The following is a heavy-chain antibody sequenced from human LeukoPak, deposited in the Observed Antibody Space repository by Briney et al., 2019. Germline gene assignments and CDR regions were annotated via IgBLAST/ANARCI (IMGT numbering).Heavy chain of an antibody. Sequence: GGSLGLSCAASGFTFSSYAMSWVRQAPGKGLEWVSAISGSGGSTYYADSVKGRFTISRDNSKNTLYLQMNSLRAEDTAVYYCAKVFLGLSGIAVAGTYFDYWGQGTLVTVSS. CDR3: AKVFLGLSGIAVAGTYFDY. J-gene: IGHJ4*02. D-gene: IGHD6-19*01. CDR1: GFTFSSYA. V-gene: IGHV3-23*01. CDR2: ISGSGGST.